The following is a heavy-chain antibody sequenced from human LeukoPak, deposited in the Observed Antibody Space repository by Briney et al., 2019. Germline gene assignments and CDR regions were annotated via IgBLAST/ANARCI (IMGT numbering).Heavy chain of an antibody. CDR2: IYPGDSDT. Sequence: GESLKISCKGSGYSFTSYWIGWVRQMPGKGLEWMGIIYPGDSDTRYSPSFQGQVTISADKSISTAYLQWSSLKASDTAMYYCARRADSSPVYYYMDVWGKGTTVTVSS. CDR1: GYSFTSYW. J-gene: IGHJ6*03. V-gene: IGHV5-51*01. D-gene: IGHD3-22*01. CDR3: ARRADSSPVYYYMDV.